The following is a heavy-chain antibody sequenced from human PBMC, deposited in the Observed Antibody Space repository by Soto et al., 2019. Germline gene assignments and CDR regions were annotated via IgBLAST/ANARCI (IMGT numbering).Heavy chain of an antibody. V-gene: IGHV3-23*01. CDR2: MGGSNDDT. J-gene: IGHJ3*02. D-gene: IGHD1-20*01. CDR1: GFTFSIFA. Sequence: EVQLLESGGGLVQAGGSLRLSCAASGFTFSIFAMSWVRQAPGKGLEWVSGMGGSNDDTYYADSVKGRFTISRDNSKNTLFLQMNSLRAEDTXXXXXXXDRVNHNSVWDXXDIWGQG. CDR3: XXDRVNHNSVWDXXDI.